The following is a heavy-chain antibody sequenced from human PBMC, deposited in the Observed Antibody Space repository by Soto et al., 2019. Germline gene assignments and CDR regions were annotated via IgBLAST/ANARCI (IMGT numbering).Heavy chain of an antibody. V-gene: IGHV1-69*01. J-gene: IGHJ6*02. CDR1: GGTFGDYG. D-gene: IGHD3-10*01. CDR3: GGVDGEGGMDV. Sequence: QMHLVQSGPEVRKPGSSVKVSCKASGGTFGDYGIDWVRQAPGHGLEWMGGILPVFRTPRNAQKFEGRVSLSVDEVKNPAFMELNSLRPEDTATDYGGGVDGEGGMDVWGQGTTVIVSS. CDR2: ILPVFRTP.